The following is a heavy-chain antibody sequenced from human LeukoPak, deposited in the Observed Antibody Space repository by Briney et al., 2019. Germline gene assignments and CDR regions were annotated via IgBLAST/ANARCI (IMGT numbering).Heavy chain of an antibody. J-gene: IGHJ6*04. CDR3: AREMAMVRGVRYYYYYGMDV. Sequence: PGGSLRPSCAASGFTFSDYYMSWIRQAPGKGLEWVSYISSSSSYTNYADSVKGRFTISRDNAKNSLYLQMNSLRAEDTAVYYCAREMAMVRGVRYYYYYGMDVWGKGTTVTVSS. D-gene: IGHD3-10*01. V-gene: IGHV3-11*06. CDR1: GFTFSDYY. CDR2: ISSSSSYT.